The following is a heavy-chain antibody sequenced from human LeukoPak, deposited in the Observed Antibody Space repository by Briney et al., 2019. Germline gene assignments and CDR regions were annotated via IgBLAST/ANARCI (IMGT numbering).Heavy chain of an antibody. D-gene: IGHD3-3*01. CDR3: ARDSITISSFDY. Sequence: ASVKVSCKASGYTLTGYYMHWVRQAPGQGLEWMGWINPNSGGTNYAQKFQGRVTMTRDTSISTAYMELSRLRSDDTAVYYCARDSITISSFDYWGQGTLVTVSS. CDR2: INPNSGGT. CDR1: GYTLTGYY. J-gene: IGHJ4*02. V-gene: IGHV1-2*02.